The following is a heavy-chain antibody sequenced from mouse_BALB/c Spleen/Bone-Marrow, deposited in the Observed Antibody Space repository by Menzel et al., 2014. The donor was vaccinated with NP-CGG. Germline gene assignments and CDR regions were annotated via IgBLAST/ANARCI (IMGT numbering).Heavy chain of an antibody. CDR2: IYPGSVST. D-gene: IGHD3-3*01. Sequence: LQQSGSELVRPGASVKLSCKASGYTFTSFWMHWVKPRPGQGLEWIGNIYPGSVSTNCDEKFKSKATLTVDTSSSTAYMQLSSLTSEDSAVYYCTRYVGYAMDYWGQGTSVTVSS. CDR3: TRYVGYAMDY. CDR1: GYTFTSFW. J-gene: IGHJ4*01. V-gene: IGHV1S22*01.